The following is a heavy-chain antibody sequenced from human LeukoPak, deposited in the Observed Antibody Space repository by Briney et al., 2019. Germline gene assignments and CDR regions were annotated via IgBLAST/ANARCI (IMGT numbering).Heavy chain of an antibody. J-gene: IGHJ4*02. CDR2: ISGSGDST. Sequence: GGSLRLSCAASGFTFSSYAMSWVRQAPGKGLEWVSVISGSGDSTYYADSVKGRFTISRDNSKNTSHLQMNSLRVVDTAVYYCAKESPDFDYWGQGTLVTVSS. CDR3: AKESPDFDY. CDR1: GFTFSSYA. V-gene: IGHV3-23*01.